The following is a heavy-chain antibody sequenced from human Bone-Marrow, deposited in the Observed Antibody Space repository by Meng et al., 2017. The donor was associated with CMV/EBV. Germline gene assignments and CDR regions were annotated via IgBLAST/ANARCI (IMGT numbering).Heavy chain of an antibody. D-gene: IGHD2-2*01. V-gene: IGHV3-23*01. CDR2: ISDSGDST. CDR1: GFNFSSYA. J-gene: IGHJ4*02. Sequence: GESLKISCAASGFNFSSYAMSWVRQAPGQGLEWVSGISDSGDSTYHADSVKGRFTISRDNSKNTLYLQMSSLRAEDTAVYSCAKVGFQLISFDYWGQGTLVTVSS. CDR3: AKVGFQLISFDY.